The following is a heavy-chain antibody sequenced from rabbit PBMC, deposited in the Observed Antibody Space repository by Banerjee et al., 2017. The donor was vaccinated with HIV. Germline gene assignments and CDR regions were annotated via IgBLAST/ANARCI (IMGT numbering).Heavy chain of an antibody. J-gene: IGHJ4*01. CDR2: TATTISSRI. CDR1: GLDFSDSYW. Sequence: EESGGDLVQPEGSLTLTCTASGLDFSDSYWICWVRQAPGKGLEWIACTATTISSRIYYASWAKGRFTISKTSSTTVTLQLNSLTAADTATYFCARDFTSGWGLGYFDLWGPGTLVTVS. V-gene: IGHV1S45*01. D-gene: IGHD4-1*01. CDR3: ARDFTSGWGLGYFDL.